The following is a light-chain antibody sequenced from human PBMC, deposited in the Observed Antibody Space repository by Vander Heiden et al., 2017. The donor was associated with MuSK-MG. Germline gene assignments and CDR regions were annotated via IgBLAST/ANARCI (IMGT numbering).Light chain of an antibody. CDR3: QQSYSTPYT. CDR2: AAS. V-gene: IGKV1-39*01. CDR1: QSSSSY. J-gene: IGKJ2*01. Sequence: IQMTQSPSSLSASVGDRVTITCRASQSSSSYLNRYQQKPGKAPKLRIYAASSLQSGVPSRCSGSGSGTDVTLTISSLQPEDFATYYCQQSYSTPYTFGQGTKLEIK.